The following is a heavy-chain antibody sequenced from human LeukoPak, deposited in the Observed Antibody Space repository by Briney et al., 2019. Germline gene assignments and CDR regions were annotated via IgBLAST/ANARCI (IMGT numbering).Heavy chain of an antibody. CDR3: ASRVVPADAFDI. CDR2: IYYSGST. J-gene: IGHJ3*02. CDR1: GGSISSYY. D-gene: IGHD2-2*01. Sequence: SETLSLTCTVSGGSISSYYWSWIRQPPGKGLEWIGYIYYSGSTNYNPSLKSRVTISVDTSKNQFSLKLSSVTAADTAVYYCASRVVPADAFDIWGQGTMVTVSS. V-gene: IGHV4-59*01.